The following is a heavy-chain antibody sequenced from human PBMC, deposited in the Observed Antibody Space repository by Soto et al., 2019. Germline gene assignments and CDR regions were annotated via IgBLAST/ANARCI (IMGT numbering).Heavy chain of an antibody. D-gene: IGHD2-8*01. CDR2: ISYDGSNK. Sequence: GGSLRLSCAASGFTFSSYGMHWVRQAPGKGLEWVAVISYDGSNKYYADSVKGRFTISRDNSKNTLYLQMNSLRAEDTAVYYCAKERLMVYANEALYYYYGMDVWGQGTTVTVSS. CDR1: GFTFSSYG. J-gene: IGHJ6*02. CDR3: AKERLMVYANEALYYYYGMDV. V-gene: IGHV3-30*18.